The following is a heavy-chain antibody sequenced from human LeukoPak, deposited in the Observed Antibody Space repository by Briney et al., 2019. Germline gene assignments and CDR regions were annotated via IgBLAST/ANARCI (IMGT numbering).Heavy chain of an antibody. CDR3: AKSQPSAISWFDP. CDR2: ISSSAASI. V-gene: IGHV3-23*01. D-gene: IGHD2-2*02. Sequence: GGSLRLSCAASGFTFSNYAMNWVRQAPGKGLEWVSAISSSAASIYYADSVKGRFTISRDNSKNTLWLQINSLTDEDTAVYYCAKSQPSAISWFDPWGQGTLVTVSS. J-gene: IGHJ5*02. CDR1: GFTFSNYA.